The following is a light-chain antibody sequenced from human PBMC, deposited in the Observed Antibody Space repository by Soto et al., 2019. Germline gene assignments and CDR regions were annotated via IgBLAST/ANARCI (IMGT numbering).Light chain of an antibody. Sequence: QSVLTQPSLVSAAPGQTVTISCSGSSSNVGDNYVSWYQQLPGTGPKLLIYDNTKRPSGIPGRFSGTKSGTSATLGITGLQTGDEADYYCGAWDSSLNAGVFGGGTQLTVL. CDR1: SSNVGDNY. CDR3: GAWDSSLNAGV. J-gene: IGLJ2*01. CDR2: DNT. V-gene: IGLV1-51*01.